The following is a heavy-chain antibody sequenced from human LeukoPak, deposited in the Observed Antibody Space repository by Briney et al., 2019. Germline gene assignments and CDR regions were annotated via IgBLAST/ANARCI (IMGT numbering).Heavy chain of an antibody. CDR2: INSDGSST. Sequence: PGGSLRLSCAASGFTFSSYWMHWVRQAPGKGLVWVSRINSDGSSTSYADSVKGRFTISRDNAKNTLYLQMNSLRAEDTAVYYCAREKGGITMVRGVIITISDFDYWGQGTLVTVSS. CDR3: AREKGGITMVRGVIITISDFDY. CDR1: GFTFSSYW. V-gene: IGHV3-74*01. J-gene: IGHJ4*02. D-gene: IGHD3-10*01.